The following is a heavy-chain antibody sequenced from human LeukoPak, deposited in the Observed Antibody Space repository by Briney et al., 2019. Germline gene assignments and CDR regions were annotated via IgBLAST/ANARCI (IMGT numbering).Heavy chain of an antibody. Sequence: GGSLRLSCAAAGFTFDDYFMGWVRQAPGKGLEWVSYITNSGYTMYYADSVRGRFTISKDNAKNSLYLHMSGLRAEYTAVYYCARSRARIAAAVYYFDYWAREPRSPSP. CDR3: ARSRARIAAAVYYFDY. CDR1: GFTFDDYF. J-gene: IGHJ4*02. V-gene: IGHV3-11*01. CDR2: ITNSGYTM. D-gene: IGHD6-13*01.